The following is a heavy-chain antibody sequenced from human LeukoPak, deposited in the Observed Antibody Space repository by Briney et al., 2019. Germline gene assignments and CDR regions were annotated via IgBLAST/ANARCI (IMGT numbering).Heavy chain of an antibody. CDR2: ISSSSSTI. CDR1: GFTFSSYS. CDR3: ARAGDVVVGPYYYMDV. V-gene: IGHV3-48*01. J-gene: IGHJ6*03. Sequence: PPGGPLRLSCAASGFTFSSYSMNWVRQAPGKGLEWVSYISSSSSTIYYADSVKGRFTISRDNAKNSLYLQMNSLRAEDTAVYYCARAGDVVVGPYYYMDVWGKGTTVTVSS. D-gene: IGHD2-2*01.